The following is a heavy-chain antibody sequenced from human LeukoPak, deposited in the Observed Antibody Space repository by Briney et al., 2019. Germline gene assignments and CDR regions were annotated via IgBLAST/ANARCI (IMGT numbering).Heavy chain of an antibody. Sequence: ASVKVSCKAPGYTFTSYYMHWVRQAPGQGLEWMGIINPSGGSTSYAQKFQGRVTMTRDTSTSTVYMELSSLRSEDTAVYYCARTAFAYCYDSSGSGANNWFDPWGQGTLVTVSS. J-gene: IGHJ5*02. CDR1: GYTFTSYY. V-gene: IGHV1-46*01. CDR2: INPSGGST. CDR3: ARTAFAYCYDSSGSGANNWFDP. D-gene: IGHD3-22*01.